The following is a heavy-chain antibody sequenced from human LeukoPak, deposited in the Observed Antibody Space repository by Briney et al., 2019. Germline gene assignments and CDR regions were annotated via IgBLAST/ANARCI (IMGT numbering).Heavy chain of an antibody. D-gene: IGHD6-13*01. CDR1: GYNFISYD. Sequence: GASVKVSCKASGYNFISYDINWVRQAPGQGLEWMGWKNPNSGNTGYAQKFQGRVTMTRNTSISTAYMELSSLRSEDTAMYYCAREAAARFNWFDPWGQGTLVTVSS. CDR2: KNPNSGNT. V-gene: IGHV1-8*01. J-gene: IGHJ5*02. CDR3: AREAAARFNWFDP.